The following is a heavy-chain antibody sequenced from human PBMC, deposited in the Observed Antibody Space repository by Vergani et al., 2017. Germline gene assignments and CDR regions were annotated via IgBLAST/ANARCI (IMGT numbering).Heavy chain of an antibody. V-gene: IGHV1-46*03. D-gene: IGHD3-9*01. CDR1: GYTFTAYY. J-gene: IGHJ4*02. Sequence: QVHLVQSGSEVKKPGASVKVSCKASGYTFTAYYIHWVRQAPEQGLEWVGVISPDGFSTFYAQKFQGRVTITRDTSTSTVYVEVTSLRSDDTAVYYCAREPPLTGFFDYWGQGTLVTVSS. CDR3: AREPPLTGFFDY. CDR2: ISPDGFST.